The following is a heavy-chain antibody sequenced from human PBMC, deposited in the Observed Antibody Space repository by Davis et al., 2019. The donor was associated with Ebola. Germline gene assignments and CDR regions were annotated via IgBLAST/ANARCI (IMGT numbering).Heavy chain of an antibody. CDR2: IKQDGSEK. V-gene: IGHV3-7*03. Sequence: GGSLRLSCAASGFTFSSYSMNWVRQAPGKGLEWVANIKQDGSEKYYVDSVKGRFTISRDNAKNSLYLQTNSLRAEDTAVYYCARHSGKGYWGQGTLVTVSS. CDR1: GFTFSSYS. J-gene: IGHJ4*02. D-gene: IGHD3-10*01. CDR3: ARHSGKGY.